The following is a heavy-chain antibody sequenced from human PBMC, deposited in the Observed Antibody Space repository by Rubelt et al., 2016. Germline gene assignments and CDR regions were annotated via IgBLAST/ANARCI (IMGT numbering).Heavy chain of an antibody. J-gene: IGHJ6*02. CDR1: GGSISSSTYY. Sequence: QLQLQESGPGLVKPSGTLSLTCAVSGGSISSSTYYWGWIRQPPGKGLEWVGNVFYSGSPYYNPSLKSRVTISVDTSKDQFSVEVVSVTAADTAGDWCARQGQGYPFMDVWGQGTTVTVSS. CDR2: VFYSGSP. D-gene: IGHD3-16*01. CDR3: ARQGQGYPFMDV. V-gene: IGHV4-39*01.